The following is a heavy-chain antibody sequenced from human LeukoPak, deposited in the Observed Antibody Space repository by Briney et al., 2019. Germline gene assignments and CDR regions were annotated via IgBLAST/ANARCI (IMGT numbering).Heavy chain of an antibody. CDR1: GFTFSSYD. CDR3: ARGYYDSSGYYYFDY. CDR2: IGTAGDT. Sequence: QLGGSLRLSCAASGFTFSSYDMHWVRQATGKGLEWVSAIGTAGDTYYPGSVKGRFTISRENAKNSLYLQMNSLRAGDTAVYYCARGYYDSSGYYYFDYWGQGTLVTVSS. V-gene: IGHV3-13*01. J-gene: IGHJ4*02. D-gene: IGHD3-22*01.